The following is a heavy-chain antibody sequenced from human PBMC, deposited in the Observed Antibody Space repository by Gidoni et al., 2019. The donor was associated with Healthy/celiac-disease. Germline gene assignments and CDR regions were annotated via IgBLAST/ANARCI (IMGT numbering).Heavy chain of an antibody. J-gene: IGHJ5*02. Sequence: QVQLVQSGAEVKKPGSSVKFSGKASRGTFSSYAISWVRQAPGQGLEWMGRIIPILGIANYAQKFQGRVTITADKSTSTAYMELSSLRSEDTAVYYCAGGITGTTWGQGTLVTVSS. CDR1: RGTFSSYA. V-gene: IGHV1-69*04. CDR3: AGGITGTT. CDR2: IIPILGIA. D-gene: IGHD1-7*01.